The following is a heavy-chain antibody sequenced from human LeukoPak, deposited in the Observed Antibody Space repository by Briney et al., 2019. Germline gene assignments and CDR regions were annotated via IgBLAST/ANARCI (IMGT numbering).Heavy chain of an antibody. Sequence: ASVKVSCKASGYTFTSYAMNWVRQAPGQGLEWMGWINTNTGNPTYAQGFTGRFVFSLDTSVSTAYLQISSLKAEDTAVYYCARVPLRDCSSTSCYTGGFDYWGQGTLVTVSS. V-gene: IGHV7-4-1*02. J-gene: IGHJ4*02. CDR2: INTNTGNP. CDR1: GYTFTSYA. D-gene: IGHD2-2*02. CDR3: ARVPLRDCSSTSCYTGGFDY.